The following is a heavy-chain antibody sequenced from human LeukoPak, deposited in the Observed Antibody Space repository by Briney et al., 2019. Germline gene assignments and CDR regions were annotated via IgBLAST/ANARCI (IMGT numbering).Heavy chain of an antibody. Sequence: PGGSLRLSCAASGFTFSSYAMSWVRQAPGKGLEWVSAISGSGGSTYYADSVKGRFTISRDNSKNTLYLQMNSLRAEDTAVYYCAKVSIAAGSGGPYYFDYWGQGTLVTVSS. CDR1: GFTFSSYA. J-gene: IGHJ4*02. CDR3: AKVSIAAGSGGPYYFDY. CDR2: ISGSGGST. V-gene: IGHV3-23*01. D-gene: IGHD6-13*01.